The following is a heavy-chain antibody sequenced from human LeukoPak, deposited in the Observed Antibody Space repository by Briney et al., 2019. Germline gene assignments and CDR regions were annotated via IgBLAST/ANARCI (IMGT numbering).Heavy chain of an antibody. CDR3: ARQNEAAAAGGTDY. CDR2: IYYSGST. CDR1: GGSISSSSYY. V-gene: IGHV4-39*01. D-gene: IGHD6-13*01. J-gene: IGHJ4*02. Sequence: PSETLSLTCTVSGGSISSSSYYWGWIRQPPGKGLEWIGSIYYSGSTYYNPSLKSRVTISVDTSKNQFSLKLSSVTAADTAVYYCARQNEAAAAGGTDYWGQGTLVTVSS.